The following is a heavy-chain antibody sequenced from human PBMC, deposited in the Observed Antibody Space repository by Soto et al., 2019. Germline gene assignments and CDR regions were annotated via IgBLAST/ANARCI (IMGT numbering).Heavy chain of an antibody. D-gene: IGHD4-17*01. Sequence: QVQLQESGPGQVKPSETLSLTCTVSGGSVSTGSYYWSWIRQPPGKGLEWIGYVYYTGNTKYIHSLKTRVAMSVDTSKNQFSLQLTVVSAADMALYYCARLAVTTRAGAFDIWGRGTMVTVSS. CDR1: GGSVSTGSYY. J-gene: IGHJ3*02. CDR2: VYYTGNT. CDR3: ARLAVTTRAGAFDI. V-gene: IGHV4-61*01.